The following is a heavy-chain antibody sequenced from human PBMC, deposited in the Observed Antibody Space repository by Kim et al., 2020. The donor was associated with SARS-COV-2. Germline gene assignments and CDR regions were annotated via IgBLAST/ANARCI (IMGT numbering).Heavy chain of an antibody. V-gene: IGHV3-74*01. Sequence: GRFTISRDNAKNTLYRQMNSLRAEDTAVYYCARYCSGGSCCSYYYYGMDVWGQGTTVTVSS. J-gene: IGHJ6*02. D-gene: IGHD2-15*01. CDR3: ARYCSGGSCCSYYYYGMDV.